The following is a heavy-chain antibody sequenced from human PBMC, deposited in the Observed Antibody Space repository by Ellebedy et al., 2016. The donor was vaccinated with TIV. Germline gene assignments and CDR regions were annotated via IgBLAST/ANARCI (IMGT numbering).Heavy chain of an antibody. CDR1: GYTLMSYG. CDR2: VSPYDGNT. D-gene: IGHD4-23*01. CDR3: ARGFRYGSGRWPLDH. J-gene: IGHJ4*02. V-gene: IGHV1-18*01. Sequence: AASVKVSCKASGYTLMSYGICWVRQAPGQGLEWMGWVSPYDGNTNSAQKFQGRVTMTIDTSTSTGYMELRSLRSDDTAENYCARGFRYGSGRWPLDHWGQGTLVTVSS.